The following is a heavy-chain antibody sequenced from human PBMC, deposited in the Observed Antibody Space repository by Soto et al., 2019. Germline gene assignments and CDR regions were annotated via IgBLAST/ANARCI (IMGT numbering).Heavy chain of an antibody. V-gene: IGHV1-69*06. J-gene: IGHJ5*02. D-gene: IGHD3-3*01. CDR2: IIPIFGTA. CDR1: GGTFSSYA. CDR3: ATRSHVTIFGVVSGGWFDP. Sequence: QVQLVQSGAEVKKPGSSVRVSCKASGGTFSSYAISWVRQAPGQGLEWMGGIIPIFGTANYAQKFQGRVTITADKSTSTAYMELSSLISEDTALYYCATRSHVTIFGVVSGGWFDPWGQGTLVTVSS.